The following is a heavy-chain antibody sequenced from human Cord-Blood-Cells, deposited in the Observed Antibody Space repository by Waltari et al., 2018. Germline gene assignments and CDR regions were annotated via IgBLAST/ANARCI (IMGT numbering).Heavy chain of an antibody. CDR2: SYSGGST. J-gene: IGHJ3*02. Sequence: EMQLVESGGGLIQPGGSLRLSCSSSGFTVSSIYMSWVRQAQGKGLEWVSVSYSGGSTYYADSVKGRFTISRDNSKNTLYLQMNSLRAEDTAVYYCARAIAAAGDAFDIWGQGTMVTVSS. CDR3: ARAIAAAGDAFDI. D-gene: IGHD6-13*01. CDR1: GFTVSSIY. V-gene: IGHV3-53*01.